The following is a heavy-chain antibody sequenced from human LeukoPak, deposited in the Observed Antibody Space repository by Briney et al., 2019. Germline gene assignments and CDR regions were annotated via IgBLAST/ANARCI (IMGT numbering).Heavy chain of an antibody. CDR1: GVSISSSSSNC. V-gene: IGHV4-4*02. CDR3: ARNGGNSDFDY. CDR2: IYHSGAT. Sequence: SETLSLTCAVSGVSISSSSSNCWTWVRQPPGKGLEWIGEIYHSGATNYNPSLKSRVTMLLDKSKNQFSLNLNSVTAADTAVYYCARNGGNSDFDYWGQGTLVTVSS. D-gene: IGHD4-23*01. J-gene: IGHJ4*02.